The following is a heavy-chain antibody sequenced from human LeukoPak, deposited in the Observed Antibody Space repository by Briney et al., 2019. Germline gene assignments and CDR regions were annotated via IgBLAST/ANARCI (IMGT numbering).Heavy chain of an antibody. D-gene: IGHD2-2*01. V-gene: IGHV4-59*01. J-gene: IGHJ4*02. Sequence: PSETLSLTCTVSGGSISSYYWSWIRQPPGKGLEWIGYIYYSGSTNYNPSLKSRVTISVDTSKNQFSLKLSSVTAADTAVYYCARGRRYCSSTSCLAPFDYWGQGTLVTVSS. CDR1: GGSISSYY. CDR2: IYYSGST. CDR3: ARGRRYCSSTSCLAPFDY.